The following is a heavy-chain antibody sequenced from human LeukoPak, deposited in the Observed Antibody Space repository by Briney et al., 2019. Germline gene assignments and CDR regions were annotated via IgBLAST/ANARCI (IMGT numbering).Heavy chain of an antibody. CDR1: GFTFSSYA. CDR3: AKDPLPIADGG. V-gene: IGHV3-30*07. J-gene: IGHJ4*02. CDR2: ISYDGSNK. D-gene: IGHD6-13*01. Sequence: GRSLRLSCAASGFTFSSYAMHWVRQAPGKGLEWVAVISYDGSNKYYADSVKGRFTISRDNSKNTLYLQMNSLRAEDTAVYYCAKDPLPIADGGWGQGTLVTVSS.